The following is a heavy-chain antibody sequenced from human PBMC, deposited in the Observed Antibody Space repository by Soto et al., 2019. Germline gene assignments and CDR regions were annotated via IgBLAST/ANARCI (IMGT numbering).Heavy chain of an antibody. Sequence: GGSLRLSCAASGFTFDDYAMHWVRQAPGKGLEWVSGISWNSGSIGYADSVKGRFTISRDNAKNSLYLQMNSLRAEDTALYYCAKDLSPLGAPDHFYYYYYMDVWGKGTTVTVSS. CDR3: AKDLSPLGAPDHFYYYYYMDV. CDR1: GFTFDDYA. J-gene: IGHJ6*03. CDR2: ISWNSGSI. V-gene: IGHV3-9*01. D-gene: IGHD3-16*02.